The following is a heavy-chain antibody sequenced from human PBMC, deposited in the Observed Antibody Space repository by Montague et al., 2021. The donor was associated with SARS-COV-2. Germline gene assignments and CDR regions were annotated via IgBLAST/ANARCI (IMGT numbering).Heavy chain of an antibody. CDR2: IYYSGST. Sequence: SETLSLTCTVSGGSISSSSYYWGWIRQPPGKGLEWIGSIYYSGSTYYTPSLKIRVTISVDTSKNQFSLKLSSVTAADTAVYYCARQGRISMVRLNWFDPWGQGTLVTVSS. V-gene: IGHV4-39*01. CDR1: GGSISSSSYY. D-gene: IGHD3-10*01. J-gene: IGHJ5*02. CDR3: ARQGRISMVRLNWFDP.